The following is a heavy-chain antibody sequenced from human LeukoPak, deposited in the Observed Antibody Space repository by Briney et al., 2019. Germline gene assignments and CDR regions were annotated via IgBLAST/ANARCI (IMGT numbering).Heavy chain of an antibody. Sequence: SVKVSCKASGFTFSISAIQWVRQARGQRLDWIGWIVVGSGNTNYAQKFQERVTITRDMSTRTAYMELSSLRSEDTAVYYCAADRNPSLFYSYGLSDVGMDVWGQGTTVTVSS. V-gene: IGHV1-58*02. D-gene: IGHD5-18*01. J-gene: IGHJ6*02. CDR1: GFTFSISA. CDR3: AADRNPSLFYSYGLSDVGMDV. CDR2: IVVGSGNT.